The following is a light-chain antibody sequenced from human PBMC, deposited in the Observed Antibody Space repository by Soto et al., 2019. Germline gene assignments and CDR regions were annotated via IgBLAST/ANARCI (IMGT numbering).Light chain of an antibody. J-gene: IGLJ2*01. CDR1: TSNIGTNY. V-gene: IGLV1-47*01. CDR2: RNN. Sequence: QSVLIQPPSASGTPGQRVTISCSGSTSNIGTNYVYWYQQLPGAAPKLLICRNNQRPSGVPDRFSGSKSGTSASLAISGLRPEDEADYYCAAWDDSLSGRGVVFGGGTKLTVL. CDR3: AAWDDSLSGRGVV.